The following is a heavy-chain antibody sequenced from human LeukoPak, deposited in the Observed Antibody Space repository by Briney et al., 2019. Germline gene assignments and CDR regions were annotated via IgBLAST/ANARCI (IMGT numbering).Heavy chain of an antibody. CDR3: AREEAAYDFWSGYYSP. CDR2: IIPIFGTA. J-gene: IGHJ5*02. CDR1: GGTFSSYA. D-gene: IGHD3-3*01. V-gene: IGHV1-69*13. Sequence: SVKVSCKASGGTFSSYAISWVRQAPGQGLEWMGGIIPIFGTANYAQKFQGRVTIAADESTSTAYMELSSLRSEDTAVYYCAREEAAYDFWSGYYSPWGQGTLVTVSS.